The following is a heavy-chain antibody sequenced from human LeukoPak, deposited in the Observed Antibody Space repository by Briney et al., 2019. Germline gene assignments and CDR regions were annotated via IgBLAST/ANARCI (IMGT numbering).Heavy chain of an antibody. V-gene: IGHV1-24*01. CDR2: FDPEDGET. D-gene: IGHD3-22*01. CDR3: ATAAYDSSGYYYEY. J-gene: IGHJ4*02. CDR1: GYTLTELS. Sequence: ASVKVSCKVSGYTLTELSMHWVRQAPGKGLEWMGGFDPEDGETIYAQKFQGRVTMTEDTSTDTAYMELSSLRSEDTAVYYCATAAYDSSGYYYEYWGQGTLVTVSS.